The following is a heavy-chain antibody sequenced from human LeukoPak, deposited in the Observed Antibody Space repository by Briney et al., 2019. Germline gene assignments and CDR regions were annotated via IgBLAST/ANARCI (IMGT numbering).Heavy chain of an antibody. CDR1: GFTFSSYS. D-gene: IGHD3-16*01. J-gene: IGHJ3*02. CDR3: ATARKLGHAFDI. CDR2: ISSSSSTI. Sequence: GGSLRLSCAASGFTFSSYSMNWVRQAPGKGLEWVSYISSSSSTIYYADSVKGRFTISRDNSKNTLYLQMGSLRAEDMAVYYCATARKLGHAFDIWGQGTMVTVSS. V-gene: IGHV3-48*01.